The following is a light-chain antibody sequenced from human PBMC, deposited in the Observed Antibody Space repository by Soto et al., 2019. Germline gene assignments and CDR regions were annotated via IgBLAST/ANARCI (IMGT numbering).Light chain of an antibody. CDR2: GIS. V-gene: IGKV3-20*01. CDR3: QQFDSSPRT. CDR1: QGIGDT. Sequence: EVVMRESPATLSVSPGEVATLSCRASQGIGDTLAWYQHKPGQTPRLLXYGISRRATGIPDRFSGSGSGTDFTLTISRLDPEDFAVYFCQQFDSSPRTFGQGTKVDIK. J-gene: IGKJ1*01.